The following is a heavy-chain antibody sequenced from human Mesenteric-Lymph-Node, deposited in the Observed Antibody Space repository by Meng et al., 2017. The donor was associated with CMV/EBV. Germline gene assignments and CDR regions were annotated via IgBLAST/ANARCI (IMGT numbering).Heavy chain of an antibody. V-gene: IGHV3-11*04. D-gene: IGHD6-19*01. CDR2: ISVSNRTI. CDR3: ARDSSGWYYFDY. Sequence: GESLKISCAASGFTVSNSYMSWIRQAPGKGLEWISYISVSNRTIHYADSVKGRFSISRDSAKNSLYLQMNNLRAEDTAIYYCARDSSGWYYFDYWGQGSLVTVSS. CDR1: GFTVSNSY. J-gene: IGHJ4*02.